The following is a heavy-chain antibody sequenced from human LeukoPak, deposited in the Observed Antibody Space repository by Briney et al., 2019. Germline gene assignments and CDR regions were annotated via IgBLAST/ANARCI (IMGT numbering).Heavy chain of an antibody. V-gene: IGHV1-18*01. CDR3: ARRLWFGELLGY. CDR2: ISAYNGNT. J-gene: IGHJ4*02. D-gene: IGHD3-10*01. CDR1: GYTFTSYG. Sequence: ASVKVSCKASGYTFTSYGISWVRQAPGQGLEWMGWISAYNGNTNYAQKLQGRVTMTTDTSSSTAYMELRSLRSDDTAVYYCARRLWFGELLGYWGQGTLVTVSS.